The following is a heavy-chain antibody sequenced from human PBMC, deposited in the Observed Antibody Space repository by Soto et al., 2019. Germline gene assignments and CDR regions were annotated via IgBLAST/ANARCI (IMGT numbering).Heavy chain of an antibody. CDR1: GFTFSTYS. CDR3: ARNSPTYYYGSVTYYKHGMDV. D-gene: IGHD3-10*01. V-gene: IGHV3-21*01. J-gene: IGHJ6*02. Sequence: PGGSLRLSCTASGFTFSTYSMNWVRQSPGKGLEWVSSISGSNTYIYYADSLKGRFTISRDNAKNSLYLQMSSLRAEDTAVYYCARNSPTYYYGSVTYYKHGMDVWGQGTTVTVSS. CDR2: ISGSNTYI.